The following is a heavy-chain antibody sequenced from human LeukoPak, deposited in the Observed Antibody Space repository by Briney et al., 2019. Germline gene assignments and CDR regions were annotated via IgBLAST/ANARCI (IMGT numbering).Heavy chain of an antibody. CDR2: LDPEDGET. J-gene: IGHJ4*02. Sequence: GASVTVSCKVSGHTLTDLSTHWVRQTPGGGREGMGGLDPEDGETIYAQKFQGRVTMTEDTSTDTAYMELSSLRSEDTAVYYCATGGIYSLLDYWGQGTLVTVSS. CDR1: GHTLTDLS. V-gene: IGHV1-24*01. CDR3: ATGGIYSLLDY. D-gene: IGHD1-26*01.